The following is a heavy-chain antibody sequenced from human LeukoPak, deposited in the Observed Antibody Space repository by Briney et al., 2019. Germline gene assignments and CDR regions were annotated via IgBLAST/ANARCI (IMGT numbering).Heavy chain of an antibody. CDR1: GFTFSSYG. CDR3: AREAQYFYYMDV. CDR2: ISGSGGST. Sequence: GGSLRLSCAASGFTFSSYGMSWVRQAPGKGLEWVSTISGSGGSTYYADSVKGRFTISRDNSKNTLYLQMNSLRAEDTAVYYCAREAQYFYYMDVWGKGTTVTVSS. J-gene: IGHJ6*03. V-gene: IGHV3-23*01.